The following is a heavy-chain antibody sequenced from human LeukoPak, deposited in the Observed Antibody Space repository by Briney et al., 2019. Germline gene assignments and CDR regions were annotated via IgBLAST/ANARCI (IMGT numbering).Heavy chain of an antibody. CDR1: GGAFSSYA. V-gene: IGHV1-69*01. CDR2: IIPILGIP. Sequence: SVKVSCKSSGGAFSSYAVSWVRQAPGQGLEWMGGIIPILGIPNYAQKFQGRVTITADESTSTANMELSSLRSEDTAVYYCARGEQAGLWFGDTAFHHWGQGTLVTVSS. CDR3: ARGEQAGLWFGDTAFHH. D-gene: IGHD3-10*01. J-gene: IGHJ1*01.